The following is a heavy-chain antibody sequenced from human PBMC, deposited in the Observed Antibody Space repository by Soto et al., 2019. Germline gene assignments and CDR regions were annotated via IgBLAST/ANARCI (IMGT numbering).Heavy chain of an antibody. CDR3: APLSVSLSGPYGIHV. CDR1: GYSVSSSDYY. D-gene: IGHD2-15*01. Sequence: SETLSLTCSVSGYSVSSSDYYWAWIRQPPGKGLEWIGSMFYSGLTYYNPSLKSRVTLSVDTSKNQFSVRLNSVTAADTAVYYCAPLSVSLSGPYGIHVWGQGTTVTISS. CDR2: MFYSGLT. V-gene: IGHV4-39*01. J-gene: IGHJ6*02.